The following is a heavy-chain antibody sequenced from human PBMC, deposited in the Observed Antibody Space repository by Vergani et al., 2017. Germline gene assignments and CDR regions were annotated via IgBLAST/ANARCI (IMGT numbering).Heavy chain of an antibody. CDR1: GGSISSSSYY. CDR3: ARSRPYCTSGSCPAI. Sequence: QLQLQESGPGLVKPSETLSLTCTASGGSISSSSYYWGWIRQPPGKGREWIGHIHTGGSTDLNPSFKSRFSISVDTSKSQFSMQLNSVTVADTAVYYCARSRPYCTSGSCPAIWGQGALVTVSS. J-gene: IGHJ4*02. CDR2: IHTGGST. V-gene: IGHV4-39*07. D-gene: IGHD2-15*01.